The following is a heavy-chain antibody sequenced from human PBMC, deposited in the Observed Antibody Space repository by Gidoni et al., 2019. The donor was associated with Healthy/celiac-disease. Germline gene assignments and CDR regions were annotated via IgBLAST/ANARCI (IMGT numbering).Heavy chain of an antibody. CDR3: ARWGMFSSSWYVSY. D-gene: IGHD6-13*01. CDR2: IYYSGST. J-gene: IGHJ4*02. CDR1: GGSISSYD. V-gene: IGHV4-59*08. Sequence: QVQLQESGPGLVKPAETLSLTCTVSGGSISSYDWSWIRQPPGKGLELSGYIYYSGSTNYNPSLLSCVSISVDPSKTQFSLTLSSVTGADPAVYYCARWGMFSSSWYVSYWGQGTLVTVSS.